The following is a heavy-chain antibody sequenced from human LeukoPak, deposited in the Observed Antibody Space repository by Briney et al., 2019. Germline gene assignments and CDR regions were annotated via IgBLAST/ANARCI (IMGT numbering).Heavy chain of an antibody. D-gene: IGHD5-18*01. Sequence: ASVKVSCKASGYTFTNHDINWVRQASGQGLEWMGWMNPKSGNTGYLQKFQGRVTTTRDTPMSTAFMELSSLTSEDTAVYYCARGVNSQGTAMVLFDSWGQGSLVTVSA. CDR1: GYTFTNHD. J-gene: IGHJ4*02. CDR3: ARGVNSQGTAMVLFDS. V-gene: IGHV1-8*01. CDR2: MNPKSGNT.